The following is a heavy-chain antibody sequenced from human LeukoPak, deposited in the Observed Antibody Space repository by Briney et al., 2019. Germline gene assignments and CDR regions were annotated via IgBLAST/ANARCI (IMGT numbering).Heavy chain of an antibody. CDR2: IKQDGREK. CDR1: GFTFSSYW. Sequence: GGSLRLSCAASGFTFSSYWMSWVRQAPGKGLEWVANIKQDGREKYYVDSVKGRFTISRDNAQNSLYLQMNSLRAEDTAVYYCARDRGGYEFFDYWGQGILVTVSS. V-gene: IGHV3-7*01. D-gene: IGHD5-12*01. J-gene: IGHJ4*02. CDR3: ARDRGGYEFFDY.